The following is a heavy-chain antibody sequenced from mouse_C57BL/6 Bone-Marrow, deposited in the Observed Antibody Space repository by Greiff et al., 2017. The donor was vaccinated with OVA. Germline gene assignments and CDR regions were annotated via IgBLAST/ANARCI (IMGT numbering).Heavy chain of an antibody. CDR3: ARRDYGSSWCAY. CDR2: IYPGSGST. D-gene: IGHD1-1*01. Sequence: QVQLQQPGAELVKPGASVKMSCKASGYTFTSYWITWVKQRPGQGLEWIGDIYPGSGSTNYNEKFKSKATLTVDTSSSTAYMQLSSLTSEDSAVYYCARRDYGSSWCAYWGQGTLVTVSA. CDR1: GYTFTSYW. V-gene: IGHV1-55*01. J-gene: IGHJ3*01.